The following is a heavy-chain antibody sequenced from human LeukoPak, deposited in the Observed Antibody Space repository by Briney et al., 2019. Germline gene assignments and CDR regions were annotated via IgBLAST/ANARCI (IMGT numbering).Heavy chain of an antibody. J-gene: IGHJ4*02. CDR3: ARDPNSAL. CDR1: GGSISSSY. CDR2: VHTTGST. D-gene: IGHD4-23*01. V-gene: IGHV4-4*07. Sequence: PSETLSLTCTVSGGSISSSYWSWIRQPAGKRLEWIGRVHTTGSTNYNPSFMSRVTMSIDTSKTQFSLKLTSVTAADTAVYYCARDPNSALWGQGTLVTVSS.